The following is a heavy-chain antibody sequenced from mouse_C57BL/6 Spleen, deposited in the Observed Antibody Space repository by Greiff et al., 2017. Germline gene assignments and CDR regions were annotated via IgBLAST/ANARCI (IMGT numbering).Heavy chain of an antibody. Sequence: QVHVKQSGAELVKPGASVKMSCKASGYTFTTYPIEWMKQNHGKSLEWIGNFHPYNDDTKYNEKFKGKATLTVEKSSSTVYLELSRLTSDDSAVYYCARRGQLRSAWFAYWGQGTLVTVSA. D-gene: IGHD3-2*02. CDR2: FHPYNDDT. V-gene: IGHV1-47*01. CDR3: ARRGQLRSAWFAY. CDR1: GYTFTTYP. J-gene: IGHJ3*01.